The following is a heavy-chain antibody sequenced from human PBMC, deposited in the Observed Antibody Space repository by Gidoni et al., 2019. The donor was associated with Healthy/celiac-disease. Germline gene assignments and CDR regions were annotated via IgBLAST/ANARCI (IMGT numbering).Heavy chain of an antibody. CDR3: ARDFGYCSSTSCYPSFDY. D-gene: IGHD2-2*03. CDR1: GGTFSSYA. CDR2: IIPIFGTA. J-gene: IGHJ4*02. V-gene: IGHV1-69*01. Sequence: QVQLVQSGAEVKKPGSPVQVSCKASGGTFSSYAISWVRQAPGQGLEWMGGIIPIFGTANYAQKFQGRVTITADESTSTAYMELSSLRSEDTAVYYCARDFGYCSSTSCYPSFDYWGQGTLVTVSS.